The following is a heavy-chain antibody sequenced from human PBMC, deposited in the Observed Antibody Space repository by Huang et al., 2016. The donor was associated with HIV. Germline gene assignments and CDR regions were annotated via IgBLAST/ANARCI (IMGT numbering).Heavy chain of an antibody. D-gene: IGHD3-16*01. CDR1: GGSFSSYY. V-gene: IGHV4-34*01. Sequence: QVQLHQWGAGLLKPSETLSLTCAVYGGSFSSYYWNWIRQSPGKGLEWIGQINHRGTTTNNPSLKSRVNMAVDTSKNQFSLKLNAVTAADTAVYYCAREIMISFGGPFDPWGQGTLVTVSS. J-gene: IGHJ5*02. CDR2: INHRGTT. CDR3: AREIMISFGGPFDP.